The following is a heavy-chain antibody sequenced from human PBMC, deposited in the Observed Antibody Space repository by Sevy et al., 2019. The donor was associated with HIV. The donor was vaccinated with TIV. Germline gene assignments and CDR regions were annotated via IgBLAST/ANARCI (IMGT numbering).Heavy chain of an antibody. D-gene: IGHD1-26*01. CDR1: GFTFSSYW. V-gene: IGHV3-7*01. CDR2: IKQDGSEK. J-gene: IGHJ6*03. CDR3: TRGDPIVPPAGYYYHMDV. Sequence: GGSLRLSCAASGFTFSSYWMSWGRQAPGKGLEWVANIKQDGSEKYYVDSGKGRLTISRDNAKNTLYLQLNRLGAEDTAVYYCTRGDPIVPPAGYYYHMDVWGKGTTVTVSS.